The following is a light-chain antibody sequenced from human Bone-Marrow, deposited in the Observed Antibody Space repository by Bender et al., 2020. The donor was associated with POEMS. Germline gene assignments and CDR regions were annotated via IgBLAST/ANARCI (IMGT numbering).Light chain of an antibody. V-gene: IGLV1-47*01. J-gene: IGLJ3*02. Sequence: QSLLTQPPSASGTPGQGLSISCSGGSSNIGPNSLFWFHQLPGSAPRLLIYSGDERPSGVPDRFVGSKSGTSGSLAISGLRSEDEGLYYCASWDDDLNIWLFGGGTHLTVL. CDR3: ASWDDDLNIWL. CDR2: SGD. CDR1: SSNIGPNS.